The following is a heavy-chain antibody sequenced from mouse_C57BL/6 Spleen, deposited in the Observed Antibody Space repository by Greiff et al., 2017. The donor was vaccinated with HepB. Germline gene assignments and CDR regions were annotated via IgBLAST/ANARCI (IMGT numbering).Heavy chain of an antibody. Sequence: QVQLQQPGAELVRPGTSVKLSCKASGYTFTSYWMHWVKQRPGQGLEWIGVIDPSDSYTNYNQKFKGKATLTVDTSSSTAYMQLSSLTSEDSAFYYCARRSSYYSNFFDVWGTRTTATVSA. CDR1: GYTFTSYW. CDR3: ARRSSYYSNFFDV. V-gene: IGHV1-59*01. D-gene: IGHD2-5*01. J-gene: IGHJ1*03. CDR2: IDPSDSYT.